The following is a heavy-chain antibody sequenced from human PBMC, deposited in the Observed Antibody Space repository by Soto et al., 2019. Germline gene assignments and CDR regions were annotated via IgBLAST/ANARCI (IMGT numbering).Heavy chain of an antibody. CDR2: ISVRGDNT. CDR1: GFTFRSYA. Sequence: GGSLRLSCAASGFTFRSYAMSWVRQGPGKGLEWVSGISVRGDNTYHTDSVKGRFTISRDNSKNTLYLQMNSLRADDTAVYYCAKLRFGELDYYFDICGQGTLVTVYS. D-gene: IGHD3-10*01. J-gene: IGHJ4*02. V-gene: IGHV3-23*01. CDR3: AKLRFGELDYYFDI.